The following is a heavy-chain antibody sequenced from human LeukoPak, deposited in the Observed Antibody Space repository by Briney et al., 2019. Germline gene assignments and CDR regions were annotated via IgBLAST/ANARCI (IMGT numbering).Heavy chain of an antibody. CDR2: IGTADDT. CDR3: ARLGYCSGGSCYDEGAFDI. D-gene: IGHD2-15*01. Sequence: GGSLRLSCAASGFTFSNYDMHWVRQATGKSLEWVAYIGTADDTYYSGSVKGRFTISREDAKNSLYLQMNSLRAGDTAVYYCARLGYCSGGSCYDEGAFDIWGQGTTVTVPS. V-gene: IGHV3-13*01. CDR1: GFTFSNYD. J-gene: IGHJ3*02.